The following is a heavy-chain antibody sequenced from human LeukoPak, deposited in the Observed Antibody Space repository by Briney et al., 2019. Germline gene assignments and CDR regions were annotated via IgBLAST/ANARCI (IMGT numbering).Heavy chain of an antibody. D-gene: IGHD4-17*01. CDR1: GGTFSSYA. CDR3: ASGVDYVDDY. CDR2: IIPIFGTA. Sequence: SVKVSCKASGGTFSSYAISWVRQAPGQGLEWMGGIIPIFGTANYAQKFQGRVTITAVESTSTAYMELSGLRSEDTAVYYCASGVDYVDDYWGQGTLVTVSS. V-gene: IGHV1-69*13. J-gene: IGHJ4*02.